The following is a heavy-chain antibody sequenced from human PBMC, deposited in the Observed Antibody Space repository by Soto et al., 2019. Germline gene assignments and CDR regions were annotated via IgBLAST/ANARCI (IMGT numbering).Heavy chain of an antibody. D-gene: IGHD5-18*01. V-gene: IGHV3-23*01. CDR2: ISGSGGST. Sequence: GGYLRLSCAASGFTFSSYAISWVRQAPGKGLEWVSAISGSGGSTYYADSVKGRFTISRDNSKNTLYLQMNSLRAEDTAVYYCAKEGCIQLWLRVPNTDFWGQGTLVT. CDR1: GFTFSSYA. CDR3: AKEGCIQLWLRVPNTDF. J-gene: IGHJ4*02.